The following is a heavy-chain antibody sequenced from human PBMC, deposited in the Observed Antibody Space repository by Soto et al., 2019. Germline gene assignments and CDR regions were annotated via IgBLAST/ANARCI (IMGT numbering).Heavy chain of an antibody. D-gene: IGHD5-12*01. CDR2: IVPIVDTS. CDR3: VRVVAIPGYPDN. V-gene: IGHV1-69*12. Sequence: QVQLVQSGAEVRQPASSVKVSCKTSGGTFSSYAISWVRQAPGQGLEWMGGIVPIVDTSTYAQKFQGRVTITADESTSKVYMELISLRSDDTAIYYCVRVVAIPGYPDNWGQGTLVTVSS. CDR1: GGTFSSYA. J-gene: IGHJ4*02.